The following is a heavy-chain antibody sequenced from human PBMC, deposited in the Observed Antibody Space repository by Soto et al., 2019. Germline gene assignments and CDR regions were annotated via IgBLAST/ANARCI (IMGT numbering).Heavy chain of an antibody. CDR3: TSPKASQGLQH. CDR2: IRSKANSYAT. D-gene: IGHD2-2*01. Sequence: GGSLRLSCAASGFTFSGSAMHWVRQASGKGLEWVGRIRSKANSYATAYAASVKGRFTISRDDSKNTAYLQMNSLKTEDTAVYYCTSPKASQGLQHWGRRTLVTVDS. V-gene: IGHV3-73*01. J-gene: IGHJ1*01. CDR1: GFTFSGSA.